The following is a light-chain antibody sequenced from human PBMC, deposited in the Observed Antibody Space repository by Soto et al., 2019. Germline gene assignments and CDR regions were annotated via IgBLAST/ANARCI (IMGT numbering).Light chain of an antibody. CDR3: QHRYTTPPWT. CDR2: AAS. J-gene: IGKJ1*01. V-gene: IGKV1-39*01. Sequence: DIQMTQSPSSVSASVGDRVTITCRASQSILKYLNWYQQKPGKAPNLLISAASNLQSGVPSRFSGSGSGTDFTLTISSLQPEDFATYYCQHRYTTPPWTFGQGTKVEIK. CDR1: QSILKY.